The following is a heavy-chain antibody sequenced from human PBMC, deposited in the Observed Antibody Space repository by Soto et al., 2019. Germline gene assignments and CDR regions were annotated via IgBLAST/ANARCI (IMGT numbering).Heavy chain of an antibody. D-gene: IGHD6-25*01. CDR3: ARVYPGTGWPFHYYGMDV. J-gene: IGHJ6*02. CDR2: IKQDGSEK. V-gene: IGHV3-7*01. Sequence: SVRLSCVASEFTFSNYWMSWVRQAPGKGLEWVANIKQDGSEKYYVDSVKGRFTISRDNAENSLYLQMNSLRAEDTALYYCARVYPGTGWPFHYYGMDVWGQGTTVTVSS. CDR1: EFTFSNYW.